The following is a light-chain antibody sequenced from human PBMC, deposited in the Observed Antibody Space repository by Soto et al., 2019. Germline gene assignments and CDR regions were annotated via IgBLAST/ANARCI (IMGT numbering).Light chain of an antibody. J-gene: IGLJ2*01. CDR2: EVS. CDR3: PSYTITLIPVI. V-gene: IGLV2-14*01. Sequence: QSVLTQPASVSGSPGQSITISCTGTSNDIGGYNYVSWLQQHPGEAPKLIIYEVSNRPSGVSNRFSGSKSGNTASLTITGLQPEDEASYYCPSYTITLIPVIFGGGTQLTVL. CDR1: SNDIGGYNY.